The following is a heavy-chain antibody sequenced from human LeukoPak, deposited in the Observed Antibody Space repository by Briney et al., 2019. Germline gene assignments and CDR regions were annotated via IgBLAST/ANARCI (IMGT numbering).Heavy chain of an antibody. D-gene: IGHD4-17*01. CDR2: IYSGGST. CDR3: AKEDDYGDFGPRGFDY. CDR1: GFTVRSNY. J-gene: IGHJ4*02. Sequence: PGGSLRLSCAASGFTVRSNYMSWVRQAPGKGLEWVSVIYSGGSTYYADSVKGRFTISRDNSKNTLYLQMNSLRAEDTAVYYCAKEDDYGDFGPRGFDYWGQGTLVTVSS. V-gene: IGHV3-53*01.